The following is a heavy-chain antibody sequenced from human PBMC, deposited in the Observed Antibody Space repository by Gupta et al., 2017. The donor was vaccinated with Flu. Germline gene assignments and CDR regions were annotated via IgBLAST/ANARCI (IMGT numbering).Heavy chain of an antibody. CDR2: SSGNSGSI. V-gene: IGHV3-9*01. J-gene: IGHJ6*02. D-gene: IGHD1-1*01. CDR3: AKGRGQRPPYYYYYGMDV. Sequence: VQPVASAAALVEPGTSLSLSCAASGSPLADYALHWVRVAPGKGVEWVSGSSGNSGSIGYADSVKGRGTIARDNARNSLDLKMNSLRAEETAVYDCAKGRGQRPPYYYYYGMDVGGQGTTVTVSS. CDR1: GSPLADYA.